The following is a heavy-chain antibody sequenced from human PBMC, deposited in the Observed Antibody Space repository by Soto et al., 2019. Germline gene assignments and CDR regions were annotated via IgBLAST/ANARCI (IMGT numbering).Heavy chain of an antibody. D-gene: IGHD1-26*01. J-gene: IGHJ4*02. V-gene: IGHV1-18*01. CDR1: GYSFTSYD. CDR2: ISAYNGNT. Sequence: ASVKVSCKAAGYSFTSYDINWVRQATGHGLEWMGWISAYNGNTNYAQKLQGRVTMTTDTSTSTAYMELRSLRSDDTAVYYCARAGRGGSYSTYDYWGQGTLVTVSS. CDR3: ARAGRGGSYSTYDY.